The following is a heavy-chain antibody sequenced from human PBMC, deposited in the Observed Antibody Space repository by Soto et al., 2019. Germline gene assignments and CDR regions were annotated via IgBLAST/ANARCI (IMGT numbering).Heavy chain of an antibody. V-gene: IGHV4-34*01. CDR1: GGSLSGYY. CDR2: INDSGTT. D-gene: IGHD3-22*01. Sequence: SETLSLTCAVNGGSLSGYYWSWIRQPPGKGLEWIGEINDSGTTNYNPSLTGRVTVSVDTSKNRFSLRLSSVTAADTAVYFCARGPAYDGSGYLRYWGQGTLVTVSS. J-gene: IGHJ4*02. CDR3: ARGPAYDGSGYLRY.